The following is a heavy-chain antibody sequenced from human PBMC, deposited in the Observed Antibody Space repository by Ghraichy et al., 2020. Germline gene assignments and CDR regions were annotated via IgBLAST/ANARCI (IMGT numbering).Heavy chain of an antibody. CDR3: ARIAVAGKEDAFDI. J-gene: IGHJ3*02. CDR2: IYSGGST. V-gene: IGHV3-53*01. CDR1: GFTVSSNY. D-gene: IGHD6-19*01. Sequence: GGSLRLSCAASGFTVSSNYMSWVRQAPGKGLEWVSVIYSGGSTYYADSVKGRFTISRDNSKNTLYLQMNSLRAEDTAVYYCARIAVAGKEDAFDIWGQGTMVTVSS.